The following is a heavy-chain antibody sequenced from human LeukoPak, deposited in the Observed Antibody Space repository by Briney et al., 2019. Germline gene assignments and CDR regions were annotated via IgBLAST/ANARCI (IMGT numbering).Heavy chain of an antibody. J-gene: IGHJ4*02. D-gene: IGHD2-8*02. Sequence: PGGSLRLSCAASGFTVSSYEMNWVRQAPGKGLEWVSFISRSVRTIYYADSVKGRFTISRDNSKNTLYLQMNSLRAEDTAIYYCATYRQVLLPFESWGQGTLVTVSS. CDR2: ISRSVRTI. CDR1: GFTVSSYE. CDR3: ATYRQVLLPFES. V-gene: IGHV3-48*03.